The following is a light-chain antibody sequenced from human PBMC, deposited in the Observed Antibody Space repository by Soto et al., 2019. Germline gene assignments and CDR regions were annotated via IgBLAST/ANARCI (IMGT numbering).Light chain of an antibody. CDR2: RNN. CDR1: SSNLGSNY. Sequence: QSVLTQPPSASGTPGQRVTISCSGSSSNLGSNYVYWYQQLPGTAPKLLIYRNNQRPSGVPDRFSGSKSGTSAYLAISGLRSEDEADYYCAACDDSLSGKVFGGGTQLTVL. CDR3: AACDDSLSGKV. V-gene: IGLV1-47*01. J-gene: IGLJ2*01.